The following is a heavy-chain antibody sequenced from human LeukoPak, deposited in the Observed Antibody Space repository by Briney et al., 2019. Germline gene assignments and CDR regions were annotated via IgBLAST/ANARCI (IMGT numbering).Heavy chain of an antibody. J-gene: IGHJ4*02. CDR3: ARGRPKRSSITIFGVVRGYYFDY. D-gene: IGHD3-3*01. V-gene: IGHV4-34*01. CDR2: INHSGST. CDR1: GGSFSGYY. Sequence: SETLSLTCAVYGGSFSGYYWSWIRQPPGKGLEWIGEINHSGSTNYNPSPKSRVTISVDTSKNQFSLKLSSVTAADTAVYYCARGRPKRSSITIFGVVRGYYFDYWGQGTLVTVSS.